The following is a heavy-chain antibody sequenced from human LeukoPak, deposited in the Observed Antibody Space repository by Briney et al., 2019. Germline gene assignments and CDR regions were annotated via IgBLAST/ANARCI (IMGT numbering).Heavy chain of an antibody. CDR1: GFTFSTYG. J-gene: IGHJ4*02. Sequence: GGSLRLSCAASGFTFSTYGMHWVRQAPGKGLEWVTFIRYDGINKYYADSVKGRFTISRDNSKNTLYLQMNSLRAEDTAVYYCARKNGLDYWGQGTLVTVSS. CDR3: ARKNGLDY. CDR2: IRYDGINK. V-gene: IGHV3-30*02.